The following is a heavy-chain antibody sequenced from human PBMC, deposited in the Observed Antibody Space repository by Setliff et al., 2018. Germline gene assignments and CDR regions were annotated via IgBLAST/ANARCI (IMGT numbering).Heavy chain of an antibody. CDR1: GFNFNSYV. D-gene: IGHD3-10*01. V-gene: IGHV3-30-3*01. CDR3: ARDGVFYAMDF. Sequence: GGSLRLSCVASGFNFNSYVMHWVRQAPGKGLEWVAVISSDGNIKFHAESVKGRFTISRDNSKNTQYLQMHSLRVEDTAVYYCARDGVFYAMDFWGQGTTVTVSS. J-gene: IGHJ6*02. CDR2: ISSDGNIK.